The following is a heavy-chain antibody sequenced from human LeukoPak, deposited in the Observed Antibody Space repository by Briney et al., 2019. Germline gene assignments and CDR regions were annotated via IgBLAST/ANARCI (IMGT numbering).Heavy chain of an antibody. Sequence: ASVKVSCKTSGYTFPAYYMHWVRQAPGQGLEWMGWVRPNSGGTKYSQKLQGRVTMTTDTSTSTAYMELRSLRSDDTAVYYCARMGVAYYGSGSYYNDYYYYMDVWGKGTTVTVSS. D-gene: IGHD3-10*01. CDR2: VRPNSGGT. V-gene: IGHV1-2*02. CDR1: GYTFPAYY. J-gene: IGHJ6*03. CDR3: ARMGVAYYGSGSYYNDYYYYMDV.